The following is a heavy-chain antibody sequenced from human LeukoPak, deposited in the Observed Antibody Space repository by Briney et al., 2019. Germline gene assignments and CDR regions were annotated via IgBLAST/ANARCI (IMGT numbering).Heavy chain of an antibody. D-gene: IGHD6-19*01. J-gene: IGHJ4*02. Sequence: PGRSLRLSCAASGFTFSSYAMHWVRQAPGKGLEWVAVISYDGSNKYYADSVKGRFTTSRDNSKNTLYLQMNSLRAEDTAVYYCARDPKGEIAVAGTLDYWGQGTLVTVSS. V-gene: IGHV3-30-3*01. CDR1: GFTFSSYA. CDR3: ARDPKGEIAVAGTLDY. CDR2: ISYDGSNK.